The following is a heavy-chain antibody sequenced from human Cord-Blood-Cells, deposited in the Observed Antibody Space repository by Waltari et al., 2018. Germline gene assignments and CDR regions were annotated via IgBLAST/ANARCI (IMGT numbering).Heavy chain of an antibody. V-gene: IGHV1-24*01. D-gene: IGHD6-6*01. Sequence: QVQLVQSGAEVKTPGASVKVSCKVSGYTLTELSMHWVRQAPGKGLEWMGCFDPEDGETIYAQKFQGRVTMTEDTSTDTAYMELSSLRSEDTAVYYCATVVIAARRSEYFQHWGQGTLVTVSS. CDR3: ATVVIAARRSEYFQH. J-gene: IGHJ1*01. CDR1: GYTLTELS. CDR2: FDPEDGET.